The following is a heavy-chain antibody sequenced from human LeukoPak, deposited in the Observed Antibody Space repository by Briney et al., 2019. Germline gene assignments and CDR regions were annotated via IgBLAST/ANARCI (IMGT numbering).Heavy chain of an antibody. J-gene: IGHJ4*02. CDR1: GFTFSSYS. CDR2: ISSSSSYI. D-gene: IGHD6-19*01. Sequence: PGGSLRLSRAASGFTFSSYSMNWVRQAPGKGLEWVSSISSSSSYIYYADSVKGRFTISRDNAKNSLYLQMNSLRAEDTAVYYCARDQYSSGWYGHKVGPERENPFDYWGQGTLVTVSS. CDR3: ARDQYSSGWYGHKVGPERENPFDY. V-gene: IGHV3-21*01.